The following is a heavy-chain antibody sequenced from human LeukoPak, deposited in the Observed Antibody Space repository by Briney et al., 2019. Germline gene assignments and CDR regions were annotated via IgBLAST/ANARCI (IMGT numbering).Heavy chain of an antibody. CDR1: GVTFSSYA. V-gene: IGHV3-30*01. J-gene: IGHJ3*02. CDR2: ISYDGSNK. Sequence: PGRSLRLSCAASGVTFSSYAMHWVRQAPGKGLEWVAVISYDGSNKYYADSVKGRFTISRDNSKNTLYLQMNSLRAEDTAVYYCARGPDDSSGYYVFAAAFDIWGQGTMVTVSS. D-gene: IGHD3-22*01. CDR3: ARGPDDSSGYYVFAAAFDI.